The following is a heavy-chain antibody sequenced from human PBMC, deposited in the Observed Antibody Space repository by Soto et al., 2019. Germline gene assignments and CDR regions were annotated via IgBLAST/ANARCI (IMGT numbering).Heavy chain of an antibody. CDR3: ASDGRTELWVEGRNAMDA. CDR1: GYTFTTYG. Sequence: QVQLVQSGPEVKKPGASVKVSCKASGYTFTTYGISWVRQAPGQGLEWMGWISGYNGQTNYAQKFRGRVTITTDTWTSKAYMELRGLRSDDTAIYYCASDGRTELWVEGRNAMDAWGQGTTVTVSS. CDR2: ISGYNGQT. V-gene: IGHV1-18*01. D-gene: IGHD5-18*01. J-gene: IGHJ6*02.